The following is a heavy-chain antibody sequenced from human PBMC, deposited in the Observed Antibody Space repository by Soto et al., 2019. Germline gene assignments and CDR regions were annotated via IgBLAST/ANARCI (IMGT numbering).Heavy chain of an antibody. D-gene: IGHD6-6*01. CDR3: ASTRLEPIAAPGDYYYGMDV. CDR2: INAGNGNT. J-gene: IGHJ6*02. V-gene: IGHV1-3*01. CDR1: GYTFTSYA. Sequence: GASVKVSCKASGYTFTSYAMHWVRQAPGQRLEWMGWINAGNGNTKYSQKFQGRVTITRDTSASTAYMELSSLRSEDTAVYYCASTRLEPIAAPGDYYYGMDVWGQGTTVTVSS.